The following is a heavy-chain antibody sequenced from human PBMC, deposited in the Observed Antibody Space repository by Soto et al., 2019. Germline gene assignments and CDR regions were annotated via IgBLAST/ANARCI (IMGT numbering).Heavy chain of an antibody. D-gene: IGHD2-2*02. CDR3: ARVRLGMATTIPLDY. CDR1: GFIFSDHY. V-gene: IGHV3-72*01. CDR2: IRNKANSYAT. J-gene: IGHJ4*02. Sequence: EVQLVDAGGGLVQPGGSLGLSCAASGFIFSDHYMDWVRQAPGKGLEWVARIRNKANSYATHYAASVKGRFTISRDDSKNSVFLQMPSLKAEDTAVYYCARVRLGMATTIPLDYWGQGTLVTVSS.